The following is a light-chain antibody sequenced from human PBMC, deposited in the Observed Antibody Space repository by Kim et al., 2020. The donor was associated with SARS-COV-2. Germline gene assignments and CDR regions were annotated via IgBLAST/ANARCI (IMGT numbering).Light chain of an antibody. CDR2: KAS. V-gene: IGKV1-5*03. CDR1: QSISSW. J-gene: IGKJ1*01. Sequence: ASVGRRVTITCRASQSISSWLAWYQQKPGKAPMVLMSKASNLESGVPSRFSGSGSGTEFTLTISSLQPEDSATYYCQEYNTYSWTFGQGTKVDIK. CDR3: QEYNTYSWT.